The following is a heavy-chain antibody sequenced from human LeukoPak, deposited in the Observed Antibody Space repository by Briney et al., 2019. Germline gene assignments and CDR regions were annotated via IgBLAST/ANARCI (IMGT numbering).Heavy chain of an antibody. CDR3: ARDQDEGATEDPYYYYGIDV. D-gene: IGHD1-26*01. V-gene: IGHV3-33*01. CDR1: GFTFSSYG. J-gene: IGHJ6*02. Sequence: GGSLRLSCAASGFTFSSYGMHWVRQAPGKGLEWVAVIWYDGSNKYYADSVKGRFTISRDNSKNTLYLQMNSLRAEDTAVYYCARDQDEGATEDPYYYYGIDVWGQGTTVTVSS. CDR2: IWYDGSNK.